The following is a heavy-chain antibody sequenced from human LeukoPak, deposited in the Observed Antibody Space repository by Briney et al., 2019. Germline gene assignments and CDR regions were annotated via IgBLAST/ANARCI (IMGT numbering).Heavy chain of an antibody. CDR2: IYYSGST. J-gene: IGHJ4*02. D-gene: IGHD2-2*02. CDR1: GGSISTYY. V-gene: IGHV4-59*01. Sequence: PSQTLSLTCAVSGGSISTYYWSWIRQPPGKGLEWIGYIYYSGSTNYNPSLKSRVTISVDTSKNQFSLKLSSVTAADTAVYYCARGDGNTAFDYWGQGTLVTVSS. CDR3: ARGDGNTAFDY.